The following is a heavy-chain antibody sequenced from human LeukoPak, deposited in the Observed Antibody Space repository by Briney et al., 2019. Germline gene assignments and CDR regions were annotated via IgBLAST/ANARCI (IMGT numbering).Heavy chain of an antibody. D-gene: IGHD1-26*01. V-gene: IGHV1-8*02. Sequence: GASVKVSCKASGYTFTSYGINWVRQATGQGLEWMGWMNPNSGNTGYAQKFQGRVTMTRNTSISTAYMELSSLRSDDTAVYYCARDQRNRVGATTPTDYWGQGTLVTVSS. CDR3: ARDQRNRVGATTPTDY. CDR2: MNPNSGNT. CDR1: GYTFTSYG. J-gene: IGHJ4*02.